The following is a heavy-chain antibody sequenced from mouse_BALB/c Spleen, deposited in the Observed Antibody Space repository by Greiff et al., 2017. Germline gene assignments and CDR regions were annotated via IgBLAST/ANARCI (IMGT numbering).Heavy chain of an antibody. CDR3: ARRGVTTVVDY. CDR1: GFTFSSFG. J-gene: IGHJ2*01. V-gene: IGHV5-17*02. CDR2: ISSGSSTI. Sequence: EVQLVESGGGLVQPGGSRKLSCAASGFTFSSFGMHWVRQAPEKGLEWVAYISSGSSTIYYADTVKGRFTISRDNPKNTMFLQMTSLRSEDTAMCYCARRGVTTVVDYWGQGTTLTVSS. D-gene: IGHD1-1*01.